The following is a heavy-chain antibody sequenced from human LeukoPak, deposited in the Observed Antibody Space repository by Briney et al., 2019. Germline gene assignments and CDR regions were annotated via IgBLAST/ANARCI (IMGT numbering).Heavy chain of an antibody. CDR3: AKDGAWLRFDD. D-gene: IGHD5-12*01. V-gene: IGHV3-23*01. CDR1: GFTFSSYS. CDR2: ISPGGGPT. J-gene: IGHJ4*02. Sequence: PGGSLRLSCAASGFTFSSYSMNWVRQAPGKGLEWVSGISPGGGPTYYADSVRGRFTISRDDSKNTLYLQMKNVRAEDTAVYYCAKDGAWLRFDDWGQGILVTVSS.